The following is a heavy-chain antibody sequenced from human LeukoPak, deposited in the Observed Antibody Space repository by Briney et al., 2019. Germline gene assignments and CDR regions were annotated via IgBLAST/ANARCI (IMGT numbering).Heavy chain of an antibody. CDR2: IYYSGSI. CDR1: GGSISSYY. D-gene: IGHD6-13*01. CDR3: ARDSRQQRFDP. V-gene: IGHV4-59*01. Sequence: SETLSLTCTVSGGSISSYYWSWIRQPPGKGLEWIGYIYYSGSINYNPSLKSRVTISVDTSKNQFSLKLSSVTAADTAVYYCARDSRQQRFDPWGQGTLVTVSS. J-gene: IGHJ5*02.